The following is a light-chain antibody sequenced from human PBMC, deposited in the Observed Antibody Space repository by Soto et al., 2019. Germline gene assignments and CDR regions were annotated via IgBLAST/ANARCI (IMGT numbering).Light chain of an antibody. Sequence: EIVMTQSPATLSVSPGGRATLSCRASQSISDTLAWYQQKPGQAPRLLIYSASRRATGFPARFSGSGSGTDFTLTISSPQSEDFAVYYCQQYNKWPQLTFGGGTKVDIK. V-gene: IGKV3-15*01. CDR2: SAS. J-gene: IGKJ4*01. CDR1: QSISDT. CDR3: QQYNKWPQLT.